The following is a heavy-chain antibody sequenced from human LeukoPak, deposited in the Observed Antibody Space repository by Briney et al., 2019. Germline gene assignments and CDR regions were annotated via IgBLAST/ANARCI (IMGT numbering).Heavy chain of an antibody. CDR3: ARTGVTMIVVDY. D-gene: IGHD3-22*01. Sequence: PGGSLRLSCAASGFTFSSYSMNWVRQPPGKGLEWIGSIYYSGSTYYNPSLKSRVTISVDTSKNQFSLKLSSVTAADTAVYYCARTGVTMIVVDYWGQGTLVTVSS. V-gene: IGHV4-39*07. J-gene: IGHJ4*02. CDR2: IYYSGST. CDR1: GFTFSSYS.